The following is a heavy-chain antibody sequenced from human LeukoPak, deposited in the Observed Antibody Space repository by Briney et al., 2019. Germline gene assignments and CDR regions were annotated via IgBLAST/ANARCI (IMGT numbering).Heavy chain of an antibody. V-gene: IGHV1-18*01. D-gene: IGHD6-13*01. Sequence: SLSLSSTLSGYAFTGYGISWGRRAPGPGLEWLGWMSAYNGNTNYAQKLQGSVTLTTDTSTSTAYMELRSLRPDDTVVYYCARDGQQLGDYWGQGTRGTVSS. CDR1: GYAFTGYG. CDR3: ARDGQQLGDY. CDR2: MSAYNGNT. J-gene: IGHJ4*02.